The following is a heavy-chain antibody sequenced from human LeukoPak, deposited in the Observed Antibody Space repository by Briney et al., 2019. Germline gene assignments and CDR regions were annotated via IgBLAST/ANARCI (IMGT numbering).Heavy chain of an antibody. CDR2: ISNNGGYT. CDR3: AKQLGYCSDGSCYFPY. J-gene: IGHJ4*02. CDR1: GFAFSSSA. V-gene: IGHV3-23*01. Sequence: GGSLRLSCAASGFAFSSSAMSWVRQAPGKGLGWVSAISNNGGYTYYADSVQGRFTISRDNSKSTLCLQMNSLRAEDTAVYYCAKQLGYCSDGSCYFPYWGQGTLVTVSS. D-gene: IGHD2-15*01.